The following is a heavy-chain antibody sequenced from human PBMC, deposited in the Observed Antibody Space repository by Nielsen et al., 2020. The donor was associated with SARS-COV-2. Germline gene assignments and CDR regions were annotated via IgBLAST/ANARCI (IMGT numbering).Heavy chain of an antibody. D-gene: IGHD3-10*01. CDR2: ISSSGSTI. J-gene: IGHJ6*02. CDR1: GFTFSSYE. CDR3: ARDSGALWFGELLPNYYYYYGMDV. V-gene: IGHV3-48*03. Sequence: GSLRLSCAASGFTFSSYEMNWVRQAPGKGLEWVSYISSSGSTIYYADSVKGRFTISRDNAKNSLYLQMNSLRAEDTAVYYCARDSGALWFGELLPNYYYYYGMDVWGQGTTVTVSS.